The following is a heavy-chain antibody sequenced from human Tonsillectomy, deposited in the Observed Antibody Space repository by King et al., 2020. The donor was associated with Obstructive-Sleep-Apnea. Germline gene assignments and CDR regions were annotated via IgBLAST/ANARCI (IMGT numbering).Heavy chain of an antibody. CDR2: IYYSGAT. J-gene: IGHJ3*02. CDR3: AREGSDAELFDGFDI. CDR1: GGSISGGGYY. V-gene: IGHV4-31*03. Sequence: QVQLQESGPGLVKPSQTLSLTCTVSGGSISGGGYYWSWIRQHPGKGLEWIGYIYYSGATDYNPSLKSRVTISVDTSKKQFSLRLSSVTAADTAVYYCAREGSDAELFDGFDIWGQGTMVTVSS. D-gene: IGHD1-26*01.